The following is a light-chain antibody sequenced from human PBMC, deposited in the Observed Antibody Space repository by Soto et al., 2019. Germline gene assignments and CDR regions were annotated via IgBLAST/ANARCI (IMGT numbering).Light chain of an antibody. CDR2: KAS. CDR1: QTISSW. J-gene: IGKJ1*01. Sequence: DIQVTQSPSTLSESVGDRVTITCRASQTISSWLAWYQQKPGKAPKLLIYKASTLKSGVPSRFSGSGSGTEFTLTISSLQPDDFATYYCQHYNSYSEAFGQGTKVDIK. CDR3: QHYNSYSEA. V-gene: IGKV1-5*03.